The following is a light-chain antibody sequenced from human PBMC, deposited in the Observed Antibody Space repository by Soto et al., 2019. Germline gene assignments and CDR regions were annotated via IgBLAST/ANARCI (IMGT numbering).Light chain of an antibody. J-gene: IGKJ4*01. Sequence: VVTRWPGTVSFSPGERVTRSCRASQSISSNYLAWYQQKPGQAPRLLIYGASSRATGIPDRFSGSGSGTEFSLTISRLEPEDFAVYYCHQYGISPFGGGTKVDIK. CDR3: HQYGISP. CDR1: QSISSNY. CDR2: GAS. V-gene: IGKV3-20*01.